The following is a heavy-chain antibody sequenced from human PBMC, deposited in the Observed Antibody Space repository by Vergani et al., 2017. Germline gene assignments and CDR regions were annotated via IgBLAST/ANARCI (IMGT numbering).Heavy chain of an antibody. CDR2: IWYDGSNT. V-gene: IGHV3-33*01. J-gene: IGHJ3*02. CDR1: GFAFRTYG. D-gene: IGHD4-23*01. Sequence: QVQLVESGGGVVQPGRSLRLSCVASGFAFRTYGMHWVRQAPGKGLEWVAIIWYDGSNTYYADSVKGRFTVSRDNSRNTLYLQMNSLRAEDTAVYYCARGKYGGNAFDIWGQGTMVTVSS. CDR3: ARGKYGGNAFDI.